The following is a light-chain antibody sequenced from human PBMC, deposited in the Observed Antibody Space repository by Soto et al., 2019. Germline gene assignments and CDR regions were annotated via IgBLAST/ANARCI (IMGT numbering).Light chain of an antibody. CDR2: EVN. Sequence: QSVLTQSPSASASPGQSVTISCTGSSGDIGAYNYVSWYQQHPGKAPKLIIYEVNKRPSGVPDRFSGSKSGITASLTVSGLQADDEADYYCGAHADNYSYVFGTGTKVTVL. J-gene: IGLJ1*01. CDR1: SGDIGAYNY. V-gene: IGLV2-8*01. CDR3: GAHADNYSYV.